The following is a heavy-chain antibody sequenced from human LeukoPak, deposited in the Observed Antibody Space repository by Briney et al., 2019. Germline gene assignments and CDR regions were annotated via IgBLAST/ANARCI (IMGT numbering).Heavy chain of an antibody. CDR2: IYYSGST. CDR3: ARATSGYTAFNDY. Sequence: SETLSLTCTVSGGSISSYYWSWIRQPPGKGLEWIGYIYYSGSTNYNPSLKSRVTISVDTSKNQFSLKLSSATAADTAVYYCARATSGYTAFNDYWGQGTLVTVSS. D-gene: IGHD2-2*02. V-gene: IGHV4-59*01. CDR1: GGSISSYY. J-gene: IGHJ4*02.